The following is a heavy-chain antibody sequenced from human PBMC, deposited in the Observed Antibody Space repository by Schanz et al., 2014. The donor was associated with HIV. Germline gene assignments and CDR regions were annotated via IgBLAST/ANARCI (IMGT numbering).Heavy chain of an antibody. CDR1: GGAFRIYA. J-gene: IGHJ6*02. CDR2: IVPIFGTT. CDR3: AREAYYFDFWNGQYYYYGLDV. V-gene: IGHV1-69*06. Sequence: QVQLVQSGAEVKKPGSSVKVSCKTFGGAFRIYAMSWVRQAPGQGLEWMGGIVPIFGTTNYAQRFQGRVTITADKSTSTAYMDLRSLRSDDTAVYYCAREAYYFDFWNGQYYYYGLDVWGQGTTVTVSS. D-gene: IGHD3-3*01.